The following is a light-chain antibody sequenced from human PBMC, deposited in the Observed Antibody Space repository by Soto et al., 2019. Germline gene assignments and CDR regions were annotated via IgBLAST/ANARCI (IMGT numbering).Light chain of an antibody. CDR1: QSVSDSY. Sequence: ELVLTQSPGTLSLSPGERATLSCRASQSVSDSYLAWYQQKPGQAPRPLIYASSRATGIPDRFSGSGSGTDFTLTSSRLEPEEFAVYYCQHYGTSAVFGPGTKVDIK. CDR3: QHYGTSAV. J-gene: IGKJ3*01. CDR2: AS. V-gene: IGKV3-20*01.